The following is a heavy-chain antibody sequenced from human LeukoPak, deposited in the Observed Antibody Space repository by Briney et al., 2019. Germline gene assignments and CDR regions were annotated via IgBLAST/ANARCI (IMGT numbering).Heavy chain of an antibody. V-gene: IGHV4-39*01. D-gene: IGHD2-15*01. CDR1: GGSISISSYY. J-gene: IGHJ4*02. CDR3: ARHIGGGSLSFDY. Sequence: PSETLFLTCAVSGGSISISSYYWGCIRQPPGKGLEWIGSVYYSGNTYYNPSLKSRVTISVDTSKNQFSLKLSSVTAADTAVYYCARHIGGGSLSFDYWGQGTLVTVSS. CDR2: VYYSGNT.